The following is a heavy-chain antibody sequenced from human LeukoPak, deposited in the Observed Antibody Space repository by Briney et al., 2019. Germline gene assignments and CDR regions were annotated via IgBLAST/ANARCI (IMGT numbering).Heavy chain of an antibody. CDR1: GDSISRSDW. J-gene: IGHJ3*02. CDR2: IYYSGRI. V-gene: IGHV4-28*05. D-gene: IGHD1-26*01. CDR3: AKTRSGPYYGDSFDI. Sequence: SETLSLTCAVSGDSISRSDWWAWIRQPPGKGLEWLGNIYYSGRIYHNPSLQARVIMSVDSSKNQFSLRLGSVTAVDTAVYYCAKTRSGPYYGDSFDIWGQGILVIVSS.